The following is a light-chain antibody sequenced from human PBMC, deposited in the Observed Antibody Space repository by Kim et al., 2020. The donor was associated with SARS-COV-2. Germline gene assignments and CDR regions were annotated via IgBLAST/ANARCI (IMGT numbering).Light chain of an antibody. CDR2: KDS. CDR1: ALPKQY. J-gene: IGLJ1*01. V-gene: IGLV3-25*03. Sequence: SYELTQPPSVSVSPGQTARITCSGDALPKQYAYWYQQKPGQAPVLVIYKDSGRPSGIPERFSGSSSGTTVTLTISGVQAEDEADYYCQSADSSGTYYVFG. CDR3: QSADSSGTYYV.